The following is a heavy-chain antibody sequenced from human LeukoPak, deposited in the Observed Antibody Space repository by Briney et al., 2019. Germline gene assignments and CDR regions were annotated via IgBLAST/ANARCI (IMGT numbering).Heavy chain of an antibody. CDR3: ARDRQQLVRGDYFDY. J-gene: IGHJ4*02. CDR2: IYYSGST. CDR1: GGSINSGSYY. Sequence: TSETLSLTCTVSGGSINSGSYYWVWIRQPPGKGLEWIGSIYYSGSTYYNPSLESRVTISVDTSKNQFSLKLSSVTAADTAVYYCARDRQQLVRGDYFDYWGQGALVTVSS. V-gene: IGHV4-39*07. D-gene: IGHD6-13*01.